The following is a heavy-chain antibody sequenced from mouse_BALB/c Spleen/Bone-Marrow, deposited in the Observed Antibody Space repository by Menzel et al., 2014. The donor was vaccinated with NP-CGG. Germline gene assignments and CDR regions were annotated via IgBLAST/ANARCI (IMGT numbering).Heavy chain of an antibody. CDR3: AYYRYEVNY. J-gene: IGHJ2*01. V-gene: IGHV1S41*01. CDR1: GYTFTSYW. D-gene: IGHD2-14*01. Sequence: ELVKPGASLKLSCKASGYTFTSYWINWLKQRPGQGLEWIGRIAPGSGSTYYNEMFKGKAILTVDTSSSTAYIQLSSLSSEDSAVYFCAYYRYEVNYWGQLTTLTVSS. CDR2: IAPGSGST.